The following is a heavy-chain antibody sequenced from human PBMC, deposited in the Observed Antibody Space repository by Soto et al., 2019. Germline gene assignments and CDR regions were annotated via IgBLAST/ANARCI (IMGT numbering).Heavy chain of an antibody. Sequence: SETLSLTCAVYGGSFSGYYWSWIRQPPGKGLEWIGEINHSGSTNYNPSLKSRVTISVDTSKNQFSLKLSSVTAAGTAVYYCARAARAYYFDYWGQGTLVTVSS. D-gene: IGHD6-6*01. CDR2: INHSGST. CDR1: GGSFSGYY. CDR3: ARAARAYYFDY. J-gene: IGHJ4*02. V-gene: IGHV4-34*01.